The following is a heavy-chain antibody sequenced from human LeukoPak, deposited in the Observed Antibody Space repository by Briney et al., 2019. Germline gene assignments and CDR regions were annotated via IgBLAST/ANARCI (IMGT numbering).Heavy chain of an antibody. J-gene: IGHJ6*03. CDR3: ARNRMATIVGYYYYYYMDV. D-gene: IGHD5-12*01. CDR2: LNHSGST. V-gene: IGHV4-34*01. CDR1: GGSLSGYY. Sequence: AETLSLLCAVYGGSLSGYYWRWIRQPPGKGLEWIGELNHSGSTNYNPSLKSRVTISVATSKNQFSLKLSSVTAADTAVYYCARNRMATIVGYYYYYYMDVWGKGTTVTVSS.